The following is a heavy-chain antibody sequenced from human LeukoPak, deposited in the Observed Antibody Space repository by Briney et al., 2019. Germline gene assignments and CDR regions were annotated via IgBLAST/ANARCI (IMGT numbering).Heavy chain of an antibody. D-gene: IGHD3-10*01. Sequence: SETLSLTCTVSGGSISSSDYYWGWIRQPPGKGLEWIGSIYYSGSTYYNPSLKSRVTISVDTSKNQFSLKLSSVTAADTAVYYCARHDDSTAHDYMVRGPGPDGYWGQGTLVTVSS. V-gene: IGHV4-39*01. J-gene: IGHJ4*02. CDR3: ARHDDSTAHDYMVRGPGPDGY. CDR2: IYYSGST. CDR1: GGSISSSDYY.